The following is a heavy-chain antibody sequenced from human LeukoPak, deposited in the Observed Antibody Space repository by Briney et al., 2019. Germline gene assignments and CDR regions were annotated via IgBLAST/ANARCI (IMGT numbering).Heavy chain of an antibody. CDR1: GGSISSGGYY. CDR2: IYYSGST. Sequence: KTSETLSLTCTVSGGSISSGGYYWSWIRQHPGKGLEWIGYIYYSGSTYYNPSLKSRVTISVDTSKNQFSLKLSSVTAADTAVYYCARGAPFFIAARPIRWFDPWGQGTLVAVSS. J-gene: IGHJ5*02. V-gene: IGHV4-31*03. D-gene: IGHD6-6*01. CDR3: ARGAPFFIAARPIRWFDP.